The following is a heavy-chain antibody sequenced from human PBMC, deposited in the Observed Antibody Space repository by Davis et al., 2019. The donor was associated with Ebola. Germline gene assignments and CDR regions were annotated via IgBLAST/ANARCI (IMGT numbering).Heavy chain of an antibody. CDR1: GNSFTSHW. V-gene: IGHV5-51*01. J-gene: IGHJ3*01. CDR2: IYTGDSDI. CDR3: ASLRRTITGMDDGFDV. Sequence: GESLKISCKDSGNSFTSHWIGWVRQMPGKGLEWMGLIYTGDSDIRYSPSFRGQVTISADKSTKTAFLQWSSLRASDTAMYFCASLRRTITGMDDGFDVWGQGTMVTVSS. D-gene: IGHD1-20*01.